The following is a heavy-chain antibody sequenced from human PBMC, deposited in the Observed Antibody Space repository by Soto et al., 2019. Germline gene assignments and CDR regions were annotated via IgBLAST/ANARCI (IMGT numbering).Heavy chain of an antibody. J-gene: IGHJ5*02. V-gene: IGHV4-31*03. D-gene: IGHD3-10*01. Sequence: SLTCPVSGGSISSGGYYWSWIRQHPGKGLEWIGYIYYSGSTYYNPSLKSRVTISVDTSKNQFSLKLSSVTAADTAVYYCARVRLTYYYGSGSYRGADWFDPWGQGTLVTVSS. CDR2: IYYSGST. CDR3: ARVRLTYYYGSGSYRGADWFDP. CDR1: GGSISSGGYY.